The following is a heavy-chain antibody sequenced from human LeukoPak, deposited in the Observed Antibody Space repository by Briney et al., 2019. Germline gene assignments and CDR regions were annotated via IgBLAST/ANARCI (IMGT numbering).Heavy chain of an antibody. Sequence: TSETLSLTCTVSGYSISSGYYWGWIRQPPGKGLEWIGSIYHSGSTYYNPSLKSRVTISVDTSKNQFSLKQSSVTAADTAVYYCARDRNEYYYDSSVGNWFDPWGQGTLVTVSS. J-gene: IGHJ5*02. D-gene: IGHD3-22*01. CDR1: GYSISSGYY. CDR3: ARDRNEYYYDSSVGNWFDP. CDR2: IYHSGST. V-gene: IGHV4-38-2*02.